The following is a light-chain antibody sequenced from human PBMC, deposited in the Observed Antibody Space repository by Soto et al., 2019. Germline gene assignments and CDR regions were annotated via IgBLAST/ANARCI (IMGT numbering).Light chain of an antibody. CDR1: QSISSW. V-gene: IGKV1-5*01. CDR2: DAS. Sequence: DIQMTQSPSTLSASVGDRVTITCRASQSISSWLAWYQQKPGKAPKLLIYDASSLESGVPSRFSGSGSGTEFTLTISSLQPDDFATYYCQQYNSYWTFGHGTQVEIK. J-gene: IGKJ1*01. CDR3: QQYNSYWT.